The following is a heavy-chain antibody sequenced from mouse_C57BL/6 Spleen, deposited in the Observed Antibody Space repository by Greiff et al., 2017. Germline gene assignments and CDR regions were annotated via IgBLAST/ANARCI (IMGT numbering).Heavy chain of an antibody. CDR1: GFTFSDYG. J-gene: IGHJ1*03. V-gene: IGHV5-17*01. CDR2: ISSGSSTI. CDR3: ARGSSYCYLDV. Sequence: EVQRVESGGGLVKPGGSLKLSCAASGFTFSDYGMHWVRQAPEQGLEWVAYISSGSSTIYYADTLKGRFTISRDNAKNSLFLQMTSVGSEDTAMYYCARGSSYCYLDVWGTGTTVTVSS.